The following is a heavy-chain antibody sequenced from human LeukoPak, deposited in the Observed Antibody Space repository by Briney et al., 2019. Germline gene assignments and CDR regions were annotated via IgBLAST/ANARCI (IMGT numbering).Heavy chain of an antibody. CDR1: GFTFSSYA. V-gene: IGHV4-34*01. J-gene: IGHJ6*02. Sequence: PGGSLRLSCAASGFTFSSYAMSWIRQPPGKGLEWIGEIYYSGSTNYNPSLKSRVTISVDTSKNQFSLKLSSVTAADTAVYYCASPSSTIFGSEWSYDYYYGMDVWGQGTTVTVSS. CDR3: ASPSSTIFGSEWSYDYYYGMDV. D-gene: IGHD3-3*01. CDR2: IYYSGST.